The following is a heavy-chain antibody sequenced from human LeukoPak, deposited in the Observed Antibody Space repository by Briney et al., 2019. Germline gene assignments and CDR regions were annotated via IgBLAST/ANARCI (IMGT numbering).Heavy chain of an antibody. CDR3: ACTAYYYYYLDV. Sequence: RRSLRLSCAASGFTFSSHAMSWVRQAPGEGLEWVSAVSGSGDNTYYADSVKGRFTISRDNSKNTLYLHMSSLRAEDTAVYYCACTAYYYYYLDVWGKGTAVTVSS. D-gene: IGHD5-18*01. CDR1: GFTFSSHA. J-gene: IGHJ6*03. CDR2: VSGSGDNT. V-gene: IGHV3-23*01.